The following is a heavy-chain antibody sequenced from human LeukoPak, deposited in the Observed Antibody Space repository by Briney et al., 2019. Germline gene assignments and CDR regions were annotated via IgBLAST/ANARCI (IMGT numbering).Heavy chain of an antibody. CDR2: IWYDGSNK. CDR1: GFTFSSYG. D-gene: IGHD3-10*01. V-gene: IGHV3-33*06. Sequence: GGSLRLSCAASGFTFSSYGMHWVRQAPGKGLEWVAVIWYDGSNKYYADSVKGRFTISRDNSKDTLYLQMNSLRVEDTATYYCAKRDSHGSHPYYLDSWGQGALVTVSS. CDR3: AKRDSHGSHPYYLDS. J-gene: IGHJ4*02.